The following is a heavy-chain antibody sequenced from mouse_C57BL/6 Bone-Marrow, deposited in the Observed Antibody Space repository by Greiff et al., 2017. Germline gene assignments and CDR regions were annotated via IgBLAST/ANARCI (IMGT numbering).Heavy chain of an antibody. CDR3: ARKEVGRGYFEG. J-gene: IGHJ1*03. CDR1: GYAFSSSW. V-gene: IGHV1-82*01. D-gene: IGHD4-1*01. CDR2: IYPGDGDT. Sequence: QVQLQQSGPELVKPGASVKISCKASGYAFSSSWMNWVKQRPGKGLEWIGRIYPGDGDTNYNGKFKGKATLTADKSSSTAYMQLSSLTSEDSAVYYCARKEVGRGYFEGGGTGTTITVSS.